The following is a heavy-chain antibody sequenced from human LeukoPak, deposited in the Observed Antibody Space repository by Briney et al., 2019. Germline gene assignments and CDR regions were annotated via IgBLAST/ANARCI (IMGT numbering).Heavy chain of an antibody. D-gene: IGHD2-8*02. CDR1: GFTVSSNY. CDR2: INWNGGST. CDR3: ARSAGGYYYYGMDV. J-gene: IGHJ6*02. V-gene: IGHV3-20*01. Sequence: AGGSLRLSCAASGFTVSSNYMSWVRQAPGKGLGWVSGINWNGGSTGYADSVKGRFTISRDNAKNSLYLQMNSLRAEDTALYHCARSAGGYYYYGMDVWGQGTTVTVSS.